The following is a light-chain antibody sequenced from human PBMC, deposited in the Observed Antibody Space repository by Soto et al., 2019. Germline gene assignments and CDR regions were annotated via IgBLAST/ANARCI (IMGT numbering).Light chain of an antibody. J-gene: IGLJ1*01. CDR3: RSWTTYRPYV. Sequence: QSALTQPASVSGSPGQSITIPCTGTSSDIGNYNAVSWYQQHPGKAPKLIIYEVTNRPSGVSDRFSGSKSGNTASLTISGLQAEDEADYSCRSWTTYRPYVFASGTKVTVL. V-gene: IGLV2-14*01. CDR1: SSDIGNYNA. CDR2: EVT.